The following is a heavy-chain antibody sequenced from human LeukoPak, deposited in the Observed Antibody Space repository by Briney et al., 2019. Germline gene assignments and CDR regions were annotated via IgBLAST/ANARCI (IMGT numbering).Heavy chain of an antibody. Sequence: GGSLRLSCATSGFTLSSYWMHWVRQVPGKGLEWLSRINNDGVSTSYADSVKGRFTISRDNAKNTLYLRMNSLRAEDTAIYYCAREMATKDAFDIWGQGTMVTVSS. CDR1: GFTLSSYW. CDR2: INNDGVST. V-gene: IGHV3-74*01. D-gene: IGHD5-24*01. CDR3: AREMATKDAFDI. J-gene: IGHJ3*02.